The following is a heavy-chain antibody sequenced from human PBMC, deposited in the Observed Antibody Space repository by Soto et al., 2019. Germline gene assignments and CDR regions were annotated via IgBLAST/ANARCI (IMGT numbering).Heavy chain of an antibody. V-gene: IGHV1-18*01. CDR2: ISTYNGHT. CDR3: ARDNSGYYQYYFDY. CDR1: GYTFTSYG. Sequence: QVQLVQSGAEVKKPGASVKVSCKTSGYTFTSYGINWVRQAPGQGLEWMGWISTYNGHTNYAQKVQGRVTMTTDTTASTYYMELRSLRSDDTAVYYCARDNSGYYQYYFDYWGQVTLVTVSS. J-gene: IGHJ4*02. D-gene: IGHD3-22*01.